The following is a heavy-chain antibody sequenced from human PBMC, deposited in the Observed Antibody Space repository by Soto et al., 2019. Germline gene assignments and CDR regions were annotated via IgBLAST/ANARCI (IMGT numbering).Heavy chain of an antibody. V-gene: IGHV4-31*03. D-gene: IGHD3-3*01. Sequence: PSETLSLACTVSGGSISSGGYYWNWIRQHPGRGLEWIGYISYSGSTYSNPSLKSRLIMSVDASTNQLSLKLSSVTAADTAVYYCARAGVTYYELDYWGQATPVTVSS. J-gene: IGHJ4*02. CDR3: ARAGVTYYELDY. CDR1: GGSISSGGYY. CDR2: ISYSGST.